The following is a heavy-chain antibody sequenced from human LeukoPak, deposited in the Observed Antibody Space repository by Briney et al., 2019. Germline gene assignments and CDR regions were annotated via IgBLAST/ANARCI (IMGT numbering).Heavy chain of an antibody. D-gene: IGHD3-10*01. Sequence: SGPTLVNPTQTLTLTCTFSGFSLSTSGMCVSWIRQPPGKALEWLARIDWDDDKYYSTSLKTRLTISKDTSKNQVVLTMTNMDPVDTATYYCARCSSGSQGREYYYYYGMDVWGQGTTVTVSS. V-gene: IGHV2-70*11. J-gene: IGHJ6*02. CDR2: IDWDDDK. CDR3: ARCSSGSQGREYYYYYGMDV. CDR1: GFSLSTSGMC.